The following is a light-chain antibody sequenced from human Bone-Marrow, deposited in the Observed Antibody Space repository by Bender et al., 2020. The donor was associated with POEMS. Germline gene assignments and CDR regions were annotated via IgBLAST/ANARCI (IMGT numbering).Light chain of an antibody. CDR3: QSYDSNNDWV. J-gene: IGLJ3*02. CDR2: EDD. Sequence: FMLTQPHSVSESLGKTVTISCTRTSGNIVDNFVQWYQQRPGSSPTILIFEDDLRPSGVPDRFAGSVDSSSNSASLTISGLKTEDEADYYCQSYDSNNDWVFGGGTKLTVL. V-gene: IGLV6-57*01. CDR1: SGNIVDNF.